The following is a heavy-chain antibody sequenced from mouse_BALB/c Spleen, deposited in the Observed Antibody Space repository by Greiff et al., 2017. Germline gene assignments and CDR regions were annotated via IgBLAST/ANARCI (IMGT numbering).Heavy chain of an antibody. Sequence: QVQLQQSGAELAKPGASVKMSCKASGYTFTSYWMHWVKQRPGQGLEWIGYINPSTGYTEYNQKFKDKATLTADKSSSTAYMQLSSLTSEDSAVYYCARGYWYFDVWGAGTTVTVSS. CDR2: INPSTGYT. CDR3: ARGYWYFDV. CDR1: GYTFTSYW. V-gene: IGHV1-7*01. J-gene: IGHJ1*01.